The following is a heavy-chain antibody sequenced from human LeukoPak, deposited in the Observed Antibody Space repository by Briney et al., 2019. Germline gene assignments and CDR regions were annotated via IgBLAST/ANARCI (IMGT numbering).Heavy chain of an antibody. Sequence: GGSLRLSCVASGFILSTSEMNWVRQAPGRGLEWVSFIASDGTIYYADSVKGRFTISRDNSKKSLYLQMNSLRAEDTALYYCAKVRLRFSDYHYMDVWGKGTTVTVSS. D-gene: IGHD3-3*01. CDR1: GFILSTSE. CDR3: AKVRLRFSDYHYMDV. CDR2: IASDGTI. J-gene: IGHJ6*03. V-gene: IGHV3-43D*04.